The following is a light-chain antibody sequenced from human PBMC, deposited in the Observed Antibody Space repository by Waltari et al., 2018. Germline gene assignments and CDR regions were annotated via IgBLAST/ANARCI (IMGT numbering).Light chain of an antibody. CDR3: QQRSNWPPLT. CDR1: QSVSSY. Sequence: EIVLTQPPATLSLSPGERATPPCRTSQSVSSYLAWYQQKPGQAPRLLIYYASNRATGIPARFSGSGAGTDFTLTIISLEPEDVAVDYCQQRSNWPPLTFGGGTKVEIK. V-gene: IGKV3-11*01. CDR2: YAS. J-gene: IGKJ4*01.